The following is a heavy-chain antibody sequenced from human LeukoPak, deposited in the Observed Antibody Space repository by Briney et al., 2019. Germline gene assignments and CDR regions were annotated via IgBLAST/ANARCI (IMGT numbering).Heavy chain of an antibody. CDR2: INHSGRS. Sequence: PGGSLRLSCTASGFTFGDYAMSWFRQPPGKGLEWIGEINHSGRSNYNPSLKSRITMSIDTSKKQFSLKLSSVTAADTAVYYCARGGSYVWGSYRLKSWFDPWGQGTLVTVSS. V-gene: IGHV4-34*10. CDR1: GFTFGDYA. D-gene: IGHD3-16*02. J-gene: IGHJ5*02. CDR3: ARGGSYVWGSYRLKSWFDP.